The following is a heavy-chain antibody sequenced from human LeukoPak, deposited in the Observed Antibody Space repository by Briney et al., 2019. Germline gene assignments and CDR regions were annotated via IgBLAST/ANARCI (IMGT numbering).Heavy chain of an antibody. CDR3: ARLPYCSSTSCLRGAFDI. CDR1: GGSFSGYY. J-gene: IGHJ3*02. D-gene: IGHD2-2*01. Sequence: SETLSLTCAVYGGSFSGYYWSWIRQPPGKGLEWIGYIYYSGSTNYNPSLKSRVTISVDTSKNQFSLKLSSVTAADTAVYYCARLPYCSSTSCLRGAFDIWGQGTMVTVSS. CDR2: IYYSGST. V-gene: IGHV4-59*08.